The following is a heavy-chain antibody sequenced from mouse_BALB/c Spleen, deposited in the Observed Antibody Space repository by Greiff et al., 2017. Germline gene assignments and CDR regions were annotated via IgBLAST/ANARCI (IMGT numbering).Heavy chain of an antibody. D-gene: IGHD2-3*01. Sequence: EVKLVESGAELVRSGASVKLSCTASGFNIKDYYMHWVKQRPEQGLEWIGWIDPENGDTEYAPKFQGKATMTADTSSNTAYLQLSSLTSEDTAVYYCTFYDGYYPTWFAYWGQGTLVTVSA. CDR3: TFYDGYYPTWFAY. CDR1: GFNIKDYY. J-gene: IGHJ3*01. V-gene: IGHV14-4*02. CDR2: IDPENGDT.